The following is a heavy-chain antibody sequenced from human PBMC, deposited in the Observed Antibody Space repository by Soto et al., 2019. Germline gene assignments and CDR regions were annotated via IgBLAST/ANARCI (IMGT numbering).Heavy chain of an antibody. CDR3: ARGLRDTAMVTLNWFDP. V-gene: IGHV4-31*03. CDR1: GGSISSGGYY. D-gene: IGHD5-18*01. Sequence: PSETLSLTCTVSGGSISSGGYYWSWIRQHPGKGLEWIGYIYYSGSTYYNPSLKSRVTISVDTSKNQFSLKLSSVTAADTAVYYCARGLRDTAMVTLNWFDPWGQGTLVTVSS. J-gene: IGHJ5*02. CDR2: IYYSGST.